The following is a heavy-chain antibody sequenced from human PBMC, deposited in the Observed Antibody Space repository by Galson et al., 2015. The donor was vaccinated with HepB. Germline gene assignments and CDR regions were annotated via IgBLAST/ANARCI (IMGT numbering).Heavy chain of an antibody. CDR3: ARVSLGASSSWYYFDY. J-gene: IGHJ4*02. V-gene: IGHV3-21*01. Sequence: SLRLSCAASGFTFDDYAMHWVRQAPGKGLEWVSSISGSGSYKFYGDSVEGRFTVSRDNAKNSLFLQMNSLRAEDTAIYYCARVSLGASSSWYYFDYWGLGTLVTVSS. CDR2: ISGSGSYK. CDR1: GFTFDDYA. D-gene: IGHD6-13*01.